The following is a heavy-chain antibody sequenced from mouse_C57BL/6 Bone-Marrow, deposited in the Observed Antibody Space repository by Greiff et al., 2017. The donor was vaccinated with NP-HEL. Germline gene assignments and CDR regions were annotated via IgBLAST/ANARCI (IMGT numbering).Heavy chain of an antibody. CDR2: IDPSDSYT. V-gene: IGHV1-69*01. CDR3: ARDGGKLLWAY. Sequence: VQLQQPGAELVMPGASVKLSCKASGYTFTSYWMHWVKQRPGQGLEWIGEIDPSDSYTNYNQKFKGKSTLTVDKSSSTAYMQLSSLTSEDSAVYYFARDGGKLLWAYWGQGTLVTVSA. J-gene: IGHJ3*01. CDR1: GYTFTSYW. D-gene: IGHD1-1*02.